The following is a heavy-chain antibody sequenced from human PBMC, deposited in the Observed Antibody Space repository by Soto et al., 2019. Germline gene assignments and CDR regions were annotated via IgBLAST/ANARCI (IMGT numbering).Heavy chain of an antibody. CDR3: VEGGFYEGFDY. D-gene: IGHD5-12*01. J-gene: IGHJ4*02. Sequence: GGSLRLSCAASGFTFTNFAMSWVRQAPGKGLEWVSSITKNSDRTYYAASVKGRFTISRDNARNTQFLQMNSLRVEDTAVYYCVEGGFYEGFDYWGQGTLVTGSS. CDR1: GFTFTNFA. CDR2: ITKNSDRT. V-gene: IGHV3-23*01.